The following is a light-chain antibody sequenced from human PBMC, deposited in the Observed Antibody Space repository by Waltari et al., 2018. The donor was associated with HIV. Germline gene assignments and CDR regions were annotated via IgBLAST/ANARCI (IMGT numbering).Light chain of an antibody. CDR3: QHRNNWPLFT. V-gene: IGKV3-11*01. Sequence: EIVLTHSPSPLSVSPGARPTLPCRASQSISSSLSWYQLKPGQSPRLLIYDASNRAPDTPARFSGSGSGTDFTLTISSLEPEDFAVYYCQHRNNWPLFTFGPGTKVQI. CDR2: DAS. J-gene: IGKJ3*01. CDR1: QSISSS.